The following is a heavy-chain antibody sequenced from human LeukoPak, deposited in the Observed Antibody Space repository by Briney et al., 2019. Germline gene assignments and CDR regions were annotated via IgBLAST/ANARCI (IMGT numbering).Heavy chain of an antibody. J-gene: IGHJ4*02. Sequence: AGGSLRPSCAASGFTFSSYSMNWVRQAPGKGLEWVSSISSSSSYIYYADSVKGRFTISRDNAKNSLYLQMNSLRAEDTAVYYCARSHDFWSGYYFDYWGQGTLVTVSS. CDR2: ISSSSSYI. V-gene: IGHV3-21*01. CDR3: ARSHDFWSGYYFDY. CDR1: GFTFSSYS. D-gene: IGHD3-3*01.